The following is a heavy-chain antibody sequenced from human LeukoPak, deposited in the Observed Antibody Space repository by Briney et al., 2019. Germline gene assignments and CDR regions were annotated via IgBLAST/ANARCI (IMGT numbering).Heavy chain of an antibody. Sequence: GESLKISCKGSGYSFTSYWIGWVRQMPGKGLEWMGIIYPGDSDTRYSPSFQGQVTISADKSISTAYLQWSSLKASDTAMYYCARQGVMEVIVVVPAAKGWFDPWGQGTLVTVSS. CDR1: GYSFTSYW. J-gene: IGHJ5*02. D-gene: IGHD2-2*01. V-gene: IGHV5-51*01. CDR2: IYPGDSDT. CDR3: ARQGVMEVIVVVPAAKGWFDP.